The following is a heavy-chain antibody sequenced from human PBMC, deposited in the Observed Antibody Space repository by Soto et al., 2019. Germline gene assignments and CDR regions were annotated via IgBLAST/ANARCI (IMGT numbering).Heavy chain of an antibody. J-gene: IGHJ5*02. CDR2: IIPNSGDT. Sequence: QVQLVQSGAEVKKPGASVMVSCRTSGYIFTVYYVHWVRQAPGQGLEWMGWIIPNSGDTNYARKFQGRVTMTRDTGIRTVYMELTSLTSDDTAVYYCARSLFGSSSGGWFDPWGQGTLVTVSS. V-gene: IGHV1-2*02. CDR1: GYIFTVYY. D-gene: IGHD6-6*01. CDR3: ARSLFGSSSGGWFDP.